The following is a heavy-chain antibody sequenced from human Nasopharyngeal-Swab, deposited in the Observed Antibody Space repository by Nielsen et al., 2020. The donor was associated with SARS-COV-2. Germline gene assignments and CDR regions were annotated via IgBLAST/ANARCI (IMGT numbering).Heavy chain of an antibody. Sequence: SETLSLTCTVSGGSISSYYWSWIRLPPGKGLEWIGYIYYSGSTNYNPSLKSRVTISVDTSKNQFSLKLSSVTAADTAVYYCARAPVLRYFDWLKDYYGMDVWGQGTTVTVSS. CDR2: IYYSGST. CDR1: GGSISSYY. CDR3: ARAPVLRYFDWLKDYYGMDV. V-gene: IGHV4-59*13. J-gene: IGHJ6*02. D-gene: IGHD3-9*01.